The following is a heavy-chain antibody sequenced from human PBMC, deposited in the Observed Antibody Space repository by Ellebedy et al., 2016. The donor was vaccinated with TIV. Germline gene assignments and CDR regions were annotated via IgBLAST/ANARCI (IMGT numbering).Heavy chain of an antibody. J-gene: IGHJ4*02. V-gene: IGHV3-9*01. CDR1: GFPFDEYG. CDR2: ISWNSGKR. CDR3: AREYHYIVATVYFDY. Sequence: SLKISCAASGFPFDEYGMHWVRQAPGKGLEWVSGISWNSGKRGYADSVKGRFTISRDNAKNSLYLQMNSLRAEDTAVYYCAREYHYIVATVYFDYWGQGTLVTVSS. D-gene: IGHD5-12*01.